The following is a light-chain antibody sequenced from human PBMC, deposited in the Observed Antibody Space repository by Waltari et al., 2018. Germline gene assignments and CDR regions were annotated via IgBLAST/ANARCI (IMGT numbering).Light chain of an antibody. CDR3: WLFAGYGING. Sequence: QSALTQPASVSGSPGQSITISCTAVNSNVDILHLVSWYQHHPGRNPRLLNYEISQPPSRIFNCFPGFKSGNPASPTISGLPPGDEADYFCWLFAGYGINGFGRGTPVSVL. CDR2: EIS. J-gene: IGLJ1*01. CDR1: NSNVDILHL. V-gene: IGLV2-23*02.